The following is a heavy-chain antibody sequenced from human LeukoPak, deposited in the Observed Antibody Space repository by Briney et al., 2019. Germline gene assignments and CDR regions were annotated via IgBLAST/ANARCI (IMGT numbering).Heavy chain of an antibody. J-gene: IGHJ3*02. CDR1: GFTFSSYW. Sequence: GGSLRLSCAASGFTFSSYWMSWVRQAPGKGLEWVANIKQDGSEKYYVDSVKGRFTISRDNAKNSLYLQMNSLRAEDTAVYYCAREGLGSMYGGTWGDAFDIWGQGTMVTVSS. V-gene: IGHV3-7*01. CDR3: AREGLGSMYGGTWGDAFDI. D-gene: IGHD2-15*01. CDR2: IKQDGSEK.